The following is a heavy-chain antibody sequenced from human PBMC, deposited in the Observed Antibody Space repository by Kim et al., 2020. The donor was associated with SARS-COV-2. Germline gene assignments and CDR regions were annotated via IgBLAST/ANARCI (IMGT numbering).Heavy chain of an antibody. J-gene: IGHJ4*02. D-gene: IGHD5-18*01. CDR2: IYYSGST. CDR3: ARGIQVDY. Sequence: SETLSLTCTVSGGSISSYYWSWIRQPPGKGLEWIGYIYYSGSTNYNPSLKSRVTISVDTSKNQFTLKLSSVTAADTAVYYCARGIQVDYWGQGTLVTVSS. V-gene: IGHV4-59*13. CDR1: GGSISSYY.